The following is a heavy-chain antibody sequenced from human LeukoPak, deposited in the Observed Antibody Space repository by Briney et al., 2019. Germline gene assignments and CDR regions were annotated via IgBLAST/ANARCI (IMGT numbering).Heavy chain of an antibody. J-gene: IGHJ4*02. CDR2: INPNSGGT. D-gene: IGHD4-11*01. CDR1: GYTFTGYY. CDR3: ARGGHDYSSPDY. Sequence: AAVKVSFKASGYTFTGYYMHWVRQAPGQGLEWMGWINPNSGGTNYAQKFQGRVTMTRDTSISTAYMELSRLRSDDTAVYYCARGGHDYSSPDYWGQGTLVTVSS. V-gene: IGHV1-2*02.